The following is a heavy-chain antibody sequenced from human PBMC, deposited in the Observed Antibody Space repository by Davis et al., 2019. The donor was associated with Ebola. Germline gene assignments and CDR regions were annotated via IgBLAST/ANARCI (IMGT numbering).Heavy chain of an antibody. J-gene: IGHJ4*02. CDR1: GCSISSGGYY. CDR3: AGGFYDRNDY. Sequence: PSETLSLTCTVSGCSISSGGYYWSWIRQHPGKGLEWIGYIYYSGSTYYNPSLKSRVTISVDTSKNQFSLKLSSVTAADTAVYYCAGGFYDRNDYWGQGTLVTVSS. V-gene: IGHV4-31*03. D-gene: IGHD3-22*01. CDR2: IYYSGST.